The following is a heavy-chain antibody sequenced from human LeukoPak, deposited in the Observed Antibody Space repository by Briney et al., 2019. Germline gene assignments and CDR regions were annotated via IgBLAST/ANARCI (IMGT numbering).Heavy chain of an antibody. J-gene: IGHJ6*02. Sequence: ASVKVSCKASGCTFTSYYMHWVRQAPGQGLEWMGIINPSGGSTSYAQKFQGRVTMTRDTSTSTVYMELSSLRSEDTAVYYCAREKGYSYGPHYYYCGMDVWGQGTTVTVSS. CDR3: AREKGYSYGPHYYYCGMDV. V-gene: IGHV1-46*01. D-gene: IGHD5-18*01. CDR1: GCTFTSYY. CDR2: INPSGGST.